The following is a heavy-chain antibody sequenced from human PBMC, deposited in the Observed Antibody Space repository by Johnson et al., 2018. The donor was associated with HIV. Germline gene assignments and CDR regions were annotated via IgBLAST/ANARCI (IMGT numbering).Heavy chain of an antibody. J-gene: IGHJ3*02. V-gene: IGHV3-33*01. CDR1: GFTFSSYG. Sequence: QVQLVESGGGVVQPGRSLRLSCAASGFTFSSYGMHWVRQAPGKGLEWVANIKQDGSEKYYVDSVKGRFTISRDNSKNTLYLQMNSLRAEDTAVYYWARAIFGVVMGQNAFDIWGQGTMVTVSS. CDR2: IKQDGSEK. CDR3: ARAIFGVVMGQNAFDI. D-gene: IGHD3-3*01.